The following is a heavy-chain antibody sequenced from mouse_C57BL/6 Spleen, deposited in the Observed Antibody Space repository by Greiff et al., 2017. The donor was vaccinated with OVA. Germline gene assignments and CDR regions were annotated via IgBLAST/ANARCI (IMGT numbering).Heavy chain of an antibody. D-gene: IGHD4-1*01. V-gene: IGHV1-82*01. J-gene: IGHJ4*01. Sequence: VKLMESGPELVKPGASVKISCKASGYAFSSSWMNWVKQRPGKGLEWIGRIYPGDGDTNYNGKFKGKATLTADKSSSTAYMQLSSLTSEDSAVYFCARRGLTGTDAMDYWGQGTSVTVSS. CDR3: ARRGLTGTDAMDY. CDR1: GYAFSSSW. CDR2: IYPGDGDT.